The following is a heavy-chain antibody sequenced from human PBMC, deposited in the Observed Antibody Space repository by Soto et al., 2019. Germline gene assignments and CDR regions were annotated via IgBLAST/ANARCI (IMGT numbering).Heavy chain of an antibody. CDR3: ARGGFSGSGSYIQGDY. V-gene: IGHV3-74*01. CDR2: IKSDGSSI. J-gene: IGHJ4*02. CDR1: GFTFSSYW. Sequence: EVQLVESGGGLVQPGGSLRLSCAASGFTFSSYWMHWVRQAPGKGLVWVSRIKSDGSSISYADSVKGRFTISRDNPKNTLYLQMNSLRAEDTAVYYCARGGFSGSGSYIQGDYWGQGTLVTVSS. D-gene: IGHD3-10*01.